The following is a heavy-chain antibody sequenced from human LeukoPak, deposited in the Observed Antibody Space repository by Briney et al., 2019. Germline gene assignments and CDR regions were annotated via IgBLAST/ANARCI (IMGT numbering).Heavy chain of an antibody. Sequence: SETLSLTCTVSGYSISSGYYWSWIRQPPGKGLEWIGYIYYSGSTNYNPSLKSRVTISVDTSKNQFSLRLSSVTAADTAVYYCARVTGYMIEDYFDYWGQGTLVTVSS. CDR1: GYSISSGYY. CDR3: ARVTGYMIEDYFDY. CDR2: IYYSGST. V-gene: IGHV4-61*01. J-gene: IGHJ4*02. D-gene: IGHD3-22*01.